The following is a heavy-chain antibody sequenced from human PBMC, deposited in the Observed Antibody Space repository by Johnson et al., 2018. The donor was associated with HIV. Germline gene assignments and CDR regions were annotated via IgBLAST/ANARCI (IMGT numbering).Heavy chain of an antibody. Sequence: VQLVESGGGLVQPGGSLRLSCAASGFTFRSYAMHWVRHAPGKGLEYVSAISSNGGRTYYANSVKGRFTISRDNSKNTLYLQMNSLRAEDTAVYYCARRGRRADDAFDIWGQGTTVTVSS. V-gene: IGHV3-64*01. CDR1: GFTFRSYA. D-gene: IGHD3-16*01. CDR3: ARRGRRADDAFDI. J-gene: IGHJ3*02. CDR2: ISSNGGRT.